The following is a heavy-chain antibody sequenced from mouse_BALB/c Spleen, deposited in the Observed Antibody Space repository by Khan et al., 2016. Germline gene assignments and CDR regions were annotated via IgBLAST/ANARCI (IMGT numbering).Heavy chain of an antibody. J-gene: IGHJ4*01. CDR3: NACEYNAMDY. V-gene: IGHV14-4*02. CDR2: IDPENGDT. Sequence: VQLKESGAELVRSGASVKLSCTASGFNIKDYYMHWVKQRPEQGLEWIGWIDPENGDTEYAPKFQGKATMTADTSSNTAYLQLSSLTSEDTAVXYCNACEYNAMDYWGQGTSVTVSS. CDR1: GFNIKDYY.